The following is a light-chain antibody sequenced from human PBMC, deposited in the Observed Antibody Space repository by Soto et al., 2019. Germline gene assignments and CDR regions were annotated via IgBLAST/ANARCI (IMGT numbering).Light chain of an antibody. CDR3: MQGTHWPLT. CDR1: QSLVYIDGNTY. Sequence: DVVMTQSPLSLPVTLGQPASISCRSSQSLVYIDGNTYLNWFQQRPGQTPRRLIYRVSNRDSGVPDRFSGSGSGTDFTLKITRVEADDVGVYYCMQGTHWPLTFGQGTKVEIK. J-gene: IGKJ1*01. CDR2: RVS. V-gene: IGKV2-30*01.